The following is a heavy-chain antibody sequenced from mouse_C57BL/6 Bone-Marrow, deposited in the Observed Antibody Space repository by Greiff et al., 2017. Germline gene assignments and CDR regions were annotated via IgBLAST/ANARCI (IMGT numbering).Heavy chain of an antibody. CDR1: GYTFTSYW. CDR3: ARPRRGGYFDV. Sequence: QVQLKQSGAELVKPGASVKLSCKASGYTFTSYWMHWVKQRPGQGLEWIGMIHPNSGSTNYNEKFKSKATLTVDKSSSTAYMQLSSLTSEDSAVYYCARPRRGGYFDVWGTGTTVTVSS. CDR2: IHPNSGST. J-gene: IGHJ1*03. V-gene: IGHV1-64*01.